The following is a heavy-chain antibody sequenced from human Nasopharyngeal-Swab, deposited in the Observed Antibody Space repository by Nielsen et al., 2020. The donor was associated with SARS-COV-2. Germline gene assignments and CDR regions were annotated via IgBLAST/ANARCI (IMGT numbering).Heavy chain of an antibody. V-gene: IGHV3-48*04. J-gene: IGHJ2*01. CDR1: GFTFSSYS. D-gene: IGHD3-3*01. Sequence: GESLKISCAASGFTFSSYSMNWVRQAPGKVLEWVSYISSSSSTIYYADSVKGRFTISRDNAKNTLYLQMNSLRAEDTAVYYCASGMVLEWLPTYWYFDLWGRGTLVTVSS. CDR2: ISSSSSTI. CDR3: ASGMVLEWLPTYWYFDL.